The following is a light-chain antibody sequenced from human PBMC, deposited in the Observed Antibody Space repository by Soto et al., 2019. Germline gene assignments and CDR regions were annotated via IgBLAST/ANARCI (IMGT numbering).Light chain of an antibody. CDR3: QQSNNWPYT. CDR1: QSVRHN. V-gene: IGKV3-15*01. J-gene: IGKJ2*01. Sequence: EIVMTQSPATLSVSPGERATLSCRASQSVRHNLAWYQQKPGQAPRLLIYGASTRATDIPARFSGSGSGTEFTLTISSLKSEDFAVYSCQQSNNWPYTFGQGTKVDIK. CDR2: GAS.